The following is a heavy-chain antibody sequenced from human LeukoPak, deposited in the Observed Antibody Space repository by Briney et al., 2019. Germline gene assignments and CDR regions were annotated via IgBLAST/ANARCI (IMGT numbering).Heavy chain of an antibody. CDR1: GNTFTGYY. CDR2: INCNSGGT. V-gene: IGHV1-2*04. D-gene: IGHD4-17*01. CDR3: VRDLSTVSTPYFDY. Sequence: ASVKVSCKASGNTFTGYYIHWVRQAPGQGLEWMGWINCNSGGTNYEQKFQGWVTMTRDTSITTAYMELSRLRSDDAAVYYCVRDLSTVSTPYFDYWGQGTPVTVSS. J-gene: IGHJ4*02.